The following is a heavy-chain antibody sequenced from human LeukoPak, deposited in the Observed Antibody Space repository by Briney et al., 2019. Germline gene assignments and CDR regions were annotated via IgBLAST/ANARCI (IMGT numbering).Heavy chain of an antibody. V-gene: IGHV1-8*03. J-gene: IGHJ4*02. CDR3: ARSFARDSDILTGYYIGDY. CDR2: INPNSGNT. Sequence: ASVKVSCKASGYTFTSYDINWVRQATGQGLEWMGWINPNSGNTGYARKFQGRVTITADESTSTAYMELRSLRSDDTAMYYCARSFARDSDILTGYYIGDYWGQGTLVIVSS. D-gene: IGHD3-9*01. CDR1: GYTFTSYD.